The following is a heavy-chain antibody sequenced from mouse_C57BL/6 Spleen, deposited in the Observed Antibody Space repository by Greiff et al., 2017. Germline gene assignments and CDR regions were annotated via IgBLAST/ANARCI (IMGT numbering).Heavy chain of an antibody. CDR1: GFTFSNYW. J-gene: IGHJ3*01. D-gene: IGHD2-3*01. CDR2: IRLKSDNYAT. V-gene: IGHV6-3*01. CDR3: TADGYGFAY. Sequence: EVQGVESGGGLVQPGGSMKLSCVASGFTFSNYWMNWVRQSPEKGLEWVAQIRLKSDNYATHYAESVKGKFTISRDDSKSSVYLQMNNLRAEDTGIYYCTADGYGFAYWGQGTLVTVSA.